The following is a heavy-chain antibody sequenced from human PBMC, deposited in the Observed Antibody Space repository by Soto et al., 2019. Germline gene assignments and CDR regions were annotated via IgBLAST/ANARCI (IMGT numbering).Heavy chain of an antibody. CDR3: AAASSWRLDY. Sequence: QVQLQESGPGLVRPSGTLSLTCTVSGDSISSSNWWSWVRQPPGTGLEWIGEMHHTGSNNYNPSLESRVSISMVKSKSQFSLHLSSVTVANTAVYYCAAASSWRLDYWGQGALITVSS. V-gene: IGHV4-4*02. CDR1: GDSISSSNW. J-gene: IGHJ4*02. D-gene: IGHD6-13*01. CDR2: MHHTGSN.